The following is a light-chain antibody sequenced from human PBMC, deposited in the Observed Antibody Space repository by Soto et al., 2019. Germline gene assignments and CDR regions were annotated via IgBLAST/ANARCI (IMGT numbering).Light chain of an antibody. Sequence: EIVLTQSPATLSFSPGERATLACRASQTVSSSLAWYQQKPGQAPRLLIYEASNRATGIPARFSGSGSGADFTLTISSLEPEDFALYYCQQHINWPLTFGGGTKVESK. CDR3: QQHINWPLT. CDR1: QTVSSS. V-gene: IGKV3-11*01. CDR2: EAS. J-gene: IGKJ4*01.